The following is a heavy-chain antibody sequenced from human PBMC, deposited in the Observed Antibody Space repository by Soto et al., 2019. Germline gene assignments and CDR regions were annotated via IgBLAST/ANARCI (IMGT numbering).Heavy chain of an antibody. V-gene: IGHV3-21*01. CDR2: ISSSSSYI. J-gene: IGHJ6*02. Sequence: LRLSCAASGFTFSSYSMNWVRQAPGKGLEWVSSISSSSSYIYYADSVKGRFTISRDNAKNSLYLQMNSLRAEDTAVYYCARDDESYGMDVWGQGTTVTVSS. CDR3: ARDDESYGMDV. CDR1: GFTFSSYS.